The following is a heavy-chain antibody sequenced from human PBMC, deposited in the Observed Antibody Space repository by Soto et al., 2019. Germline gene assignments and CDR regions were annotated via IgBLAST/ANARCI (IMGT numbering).Heavy chain of an antibody. D-gene: IGHD1-26*01. Sequence: QVQLVQSGAEVKKPGASVKVSCKASGYTFTSYGISWVRQAPGQGLEWMGWISAYNGNTNYAQKLKGTVTMTTDTATSRVYVELRSLRSDDTVVNYCAGPGGSGSCHGGCAFDIWGQGTMVTVSS. J-gene: IGHJ3*02. CDR2: ISAYNGNT. CDR3: AGPGGSGSCHGGCAFDI. V-gene: IGHV1-18*01. CDR1: GYTFTSYG.